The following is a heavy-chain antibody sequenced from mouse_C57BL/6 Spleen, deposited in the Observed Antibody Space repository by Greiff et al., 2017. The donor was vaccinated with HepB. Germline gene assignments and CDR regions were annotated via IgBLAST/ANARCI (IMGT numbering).Heavy chain of an antibody. Sequence: VKLQESGAELARPGASVKLSCKASGYTFTSYGISWVKQRTGQGLEWIGEIYPRSGNTYYNEKFKGKATLTADKSSSTAYMELRSLTSEDSAVYFCARSVPFTTVVATDWYFDVWGTGTTVTVSS. V-gene: IGHV1-81*01. CDR1: GYTFTSYG. D-gene: IGHD1-1*01. J-gene: IGHJ1*03. CDR2: IYPRSGNT. CDR3: ARSVPFTTVVATDWYFDV.